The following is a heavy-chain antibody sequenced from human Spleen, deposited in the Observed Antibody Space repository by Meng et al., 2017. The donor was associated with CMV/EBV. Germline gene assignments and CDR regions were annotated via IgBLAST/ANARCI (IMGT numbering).Heavy chain of an antibody. CDR2: IKQDGSEK. V-gene: IGHV3-7*03. J-gene: IGHJ5*02. CDR1: GFTFSSYW. CDR3: ARNEYSSSTFDP. Sequence: GESLKISCAASGFTFSSYWMSWVRQAPGKGLEWVANIKQDGSEKYYVDSVKGRFTVSRDNAKNSLYLQMNSLRAEDAAIYYCARNEYSSSTFDPWGQGTLVTVSS. D-gene: IGHD6-6*01.